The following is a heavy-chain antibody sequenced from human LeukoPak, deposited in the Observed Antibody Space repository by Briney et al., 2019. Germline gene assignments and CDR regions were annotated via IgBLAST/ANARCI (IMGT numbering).Heavy chain of an antibody. CDR1: GGSIRSYY. CDR2: IYYSGST. Sequence: SETLSLTCTVSGGSIRSYYWSWIRQPPGKGLEWIGYIYYSGSTNYNPSLKSRVTISVDTSKNQFSLKLSSVTAADTAVYYCARNLGGYYFDYWGQGTLVTVSS. D-gene: IGHD3-16*01. J-gene: IGHJ4*02. CDR3: ARNLGGYYFDY. V-gene: IGHV4-59*01.